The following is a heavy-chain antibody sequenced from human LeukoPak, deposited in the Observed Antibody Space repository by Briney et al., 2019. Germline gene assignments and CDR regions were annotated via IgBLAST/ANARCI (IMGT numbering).Heavy chain of an antibody. CDR2: IYSSGST. CDR3: ARSIAARFDAFDI. CDR1: GGSISSYY. D-gene: IGHD6-6*01. J-gene: IGHJ3*02. Sequence: PSETLSLTCTVSGGSISSYYWSWIRQPPGKGLEWIGYIYSSGSTNYNPSLKSRVTISVDTSKNQFSLKLSSVTAADTAVYYCARSIAARFDAFDIWGQGTMVTVSS. V-gene: IGHV4-59*01.